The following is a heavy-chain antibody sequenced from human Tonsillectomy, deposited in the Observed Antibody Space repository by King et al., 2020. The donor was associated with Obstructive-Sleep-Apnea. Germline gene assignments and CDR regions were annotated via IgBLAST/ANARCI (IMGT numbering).Heavy chain of an antibody. CDR3: ASGYGDLDY. D-gene: IGHD4-17*01. CDR2: ISSGSSYI. V-gene: IGHV3-21*01. Sequence: VQLVESGGGLVKPGGSLRLSCAASGFTFSSYSMTWVRQAPGKGLEWVSSISSGSSYIYYADSVKVRFTITRDNAKNSLCLQMNSLRAEDTAVYYCASGYGDLDYWGQGTLVTVSS. J-gene: IGHJ4*02. CDR1: GFTFSSYS.